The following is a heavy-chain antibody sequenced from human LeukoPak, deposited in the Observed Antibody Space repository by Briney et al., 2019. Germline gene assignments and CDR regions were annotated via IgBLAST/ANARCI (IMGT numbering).Heavy chain of an antibody. CDR1: GGTFSSYA. D-gene: IGHD3-22*01. Sequence: ASVKVSCKASGGTFSSYAISWVRQAPGQGLEWMGRIIPILGIANYAQKFQGRVTITTDKSTSTAYTELSSLRSEDTAVYYCARGGPGRSYYYDSSGCWGQGTLVTVSS. CDR3: ARGGPGRSYYYDSSGC. CDR2: IIPILGIA. J-gene: IGHJ4*02. V-gene: IGHV1-69*04.